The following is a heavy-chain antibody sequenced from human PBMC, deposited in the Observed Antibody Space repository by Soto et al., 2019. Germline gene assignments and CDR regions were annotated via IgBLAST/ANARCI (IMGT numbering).Heavy chain of an antibody. CDR2: ISYDGSYK. CDR3: AKVRGDGYNYFDY. V-gene: IGHV3-30*18. Sequence: QVQLVESGGGVVQPGRSLRLSCAATGFTFSSYGMHWVRQAPGEGLEWVAVISYDGSYKYSADSVKGRFTISRDNSKNTVHLQMNSLRAEDTAVYYCAKVRGDGYNYFDYWGQGTLVTVSS. J-gene: IGHJ4*02. CDR1: GFTFSSYG. D-gene: IGHD5-12*01.